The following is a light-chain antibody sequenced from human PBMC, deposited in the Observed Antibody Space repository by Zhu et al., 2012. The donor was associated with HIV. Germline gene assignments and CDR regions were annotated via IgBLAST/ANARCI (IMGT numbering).Light chain of an antibody. CDR3: QQYHNWPPT. CDR1: QSISSTY. V-gene: IGKV3-15*01. Sequence: EIVLTQSPGTLSLSPGERATLSCRASQSISSTYLAWYQQKPGQAPRLLISRASTRATAIPDRFSGSGFGTEFTLTISSLQSEDFAVYYCQQYHNWPPTFGQGTKVEVK. J-gene: IGKJ1*01. CDR2: RAS.